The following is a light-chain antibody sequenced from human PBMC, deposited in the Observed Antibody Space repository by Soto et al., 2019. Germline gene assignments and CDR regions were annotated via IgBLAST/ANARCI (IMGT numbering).Light chain of an antibody. CDR2: GAS. CDR3: QQYGSSPMYT. V-gene: IGKV3-20*01. J-gene: IGKJ2*01. CDR1: QSFSSSY. Sequence: EIVLTQSPGTMYLSPGERATLSCRASQSFSSSYLAWYQQKPGQAPRLLIYGASSRATGIPDRFSGSGSGTDFTLTISRLEPEEFAVYYCQQYGSSPMYTFGQGTKREIK.